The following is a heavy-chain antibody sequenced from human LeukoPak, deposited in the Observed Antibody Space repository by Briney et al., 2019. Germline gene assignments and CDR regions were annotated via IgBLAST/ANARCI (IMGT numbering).Heavy chain of an antibody. Sequence: PSETLSLTCAVYGGSFSGYYWSWIRQPPGKGLEWIGEINHSGSTNYNPSLKSRVTISVDTSKNQFSLKLSSVTAADTAVYYCARVMQQQLGGPYYYYYYYMDVWGKGTTDTVSS. V-gene: IGHV4-34*01. CDR1: GGSFSGYY. D-gene: IGHD6-13*01. J-gene: IGHJ6*03. CDR2: INHSGST. CDR3: ARVMQQQLGGPYYYYYYYMDV.